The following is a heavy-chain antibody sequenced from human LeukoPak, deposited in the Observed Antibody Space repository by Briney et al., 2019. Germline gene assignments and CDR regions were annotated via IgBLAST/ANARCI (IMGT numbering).Heavy chain of an antibody. CDR1: GFTFSSYA. CDR2: ISGSDAGT. CDR3: AKGSRGSCSRTYCYPFDY. D-gene: IGHD2-2*01. V-gene: IGHV3-23*01. J-gene: IGHJ4*02. Sequence: GGSLRLSCAASGFTFSSYAMSWVRQIPGKGLEWVSAISGSDAGTYYADSVKGRFTISRDNSRNTLYLQMNRLRAEDTAVYYCAKGSRGSCSRTYCYPFDYWGQGTLVTVSS.